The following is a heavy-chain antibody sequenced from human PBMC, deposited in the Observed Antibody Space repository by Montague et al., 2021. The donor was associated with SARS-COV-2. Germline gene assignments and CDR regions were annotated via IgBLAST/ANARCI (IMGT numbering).Heavy chain of an antibody. CDR2: IYYTGTI. CDR3: ARGEVGIIMIVVAVPGWFDP. J-gene: IGHJ5*02. CDR1: GGSISITERY. Sequence: SETLSLTCSFSGGSISITERYWGWIRQPPGKGLEFIGTIYYTGTIYYNPSLKSRVTISRDTSKNQFSLKLSSATAADTAVYYCARGEVGIIMIVVAVPGWFDPWGQGTLVTVSA. D-gene: IGHD3-22*01. V-gene: IGHV4-39*07.